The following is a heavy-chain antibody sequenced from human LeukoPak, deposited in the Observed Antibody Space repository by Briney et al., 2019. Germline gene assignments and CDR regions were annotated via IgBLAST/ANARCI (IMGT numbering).Heavy chain of an antibody. CDR3: ARADPNASGYFYRFNWFDP. J-gene: IGHJ5*02. Sequence: SETLSLTCTVSGGSISSYYWNWVRQPPGKGLEWIGNIYYSGSTNYNPSLKGRVTISLDTSKFQFSLRLNSVTAADTAVYYCARADPNASGYFYRFNWFDPWGQGTLVNVSS. CDR2: IYYSGST. D-gene: IGHD3-10*01. V-gene: IGHV4-59*01. CDR1: GGSISSYY.